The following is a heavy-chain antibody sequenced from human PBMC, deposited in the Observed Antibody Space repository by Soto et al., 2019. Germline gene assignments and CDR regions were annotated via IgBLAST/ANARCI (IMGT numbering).Heavy chain of an antibody. CDR2: ISAYNGNT. CDR1: GYTFTSYG. V-gene: IGHV1-18*01. D-gene: IGHD1-7*01. J-gene: IGHJ4*02. CDR3: ARGARFNWNYWFDY. Sequence: WASVKVSCKASGYTFTSYGISWVRQAPGQGLEWMGWISAYNGNTNYAQKLQGRVTMTTDTSTSTAYMELRSLRSDDTAVYYCARGARFNWNYWFDYWGQGTLVTVSS.